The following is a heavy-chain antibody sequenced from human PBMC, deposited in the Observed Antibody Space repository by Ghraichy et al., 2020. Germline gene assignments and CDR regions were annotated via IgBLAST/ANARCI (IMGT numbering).Heavy chain of an antibody. CDR3: ARQGPILGYCSGGSCYYWFDP. CDR1: GGSISSYY. D-gene: IGHD2-15*01. V-gene: IGHV4-59*01. J-gene: IGHJ5*02. Sequence: ESLNISCTVSGGSISSYYWSWIRQPPGKGLEWIGYIYYSGSTNYNPSLKSRVTISVDTSKNQFSLKLSSVTAADTAVYYCARQGPILGYCSGGSCYYWFDPWGQGTLVTVSS. CDR2: IYYSGST.